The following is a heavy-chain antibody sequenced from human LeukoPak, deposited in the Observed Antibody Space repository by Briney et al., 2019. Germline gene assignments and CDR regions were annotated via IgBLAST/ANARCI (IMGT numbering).Heavy chain of an antibody. CDR1: GGSISSSNW. J-gene: IGHJ4*02. Sequence: SETLSLTCAVSGGSISSSNWWGWVRQPPGKGLEWIGEIYHSGSTNYNPSLKSRVTISVDKSKNQFSLKLSSVTAADTAVYYCARGGDSSGWHFDYWGQGTLVTVSS. CDR2: IYHSGST. D-gene: IGHD6-19*01. V-gene: IGHV4-4*02. CDR3: ARGGDSSGWHFDY.